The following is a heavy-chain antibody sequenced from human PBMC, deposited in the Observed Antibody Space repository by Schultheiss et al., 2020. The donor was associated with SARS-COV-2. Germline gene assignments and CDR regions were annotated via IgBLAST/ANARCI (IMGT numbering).Heavy chain of an antibody. CDR2: IYYSGST. V-gene: IGHV4-59*12. CDR3: AKSIIPPHSHWFDP. Sequence: SETLSLTCTVSGGSISSYYWSWIRQPPGKGLEWIGYIYYSGSTNYNPSLKSRVTISVDTSLNQFSLNVNSVTAADTAVYYCAKSIIPPHSHWFDPWGRGTLVTVAS. CDR1: GGSISSYY. D-gene: IGHD3-3*01. J-gene: IGHJ5*02.